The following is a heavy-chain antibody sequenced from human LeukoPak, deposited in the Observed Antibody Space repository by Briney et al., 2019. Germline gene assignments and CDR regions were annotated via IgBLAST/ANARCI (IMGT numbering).Heavy chain of an antibody. CDR1: GGSISSGGYY. J-gene: IGHJ4*02. Sequence: SETLSLTCTVSGGSISSGGYYWSWIRQHPGKGLEWIGYIYYSGSTYYNPSPKSRVTISVDTSKNQFSLKLSSVTAADTAVYYCARTVERYYYDSSGLYYFDYWGQGTLVTVSS. CDR3: ARTVERYYYDSSGLYYFDY. CDR2: IYYSGST. V-gene: IGHV4-31*03. D-gene: IGHD3-22*01.